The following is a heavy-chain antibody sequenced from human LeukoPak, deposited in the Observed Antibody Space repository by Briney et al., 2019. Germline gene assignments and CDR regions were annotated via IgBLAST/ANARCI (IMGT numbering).Heavy chain of an antibody. CDR2: INHSGST. Sequence: PSETLSLTCAVYAGSFSGYYWSWIRQPPGKGLEWIGEINHSGSTNYNPSLKSRVTISVDTSKNQFSLRLSSVTAADTAVYYCAREMEGDYGSGTFFDLWGQGNMVTVSS. V-gene: IGHV4-34*01. CDR1: AGSFSGYY. D-gene: IGHD3-10*01. J-gene: IGHJ4*02. CDR3: AREMEGDYGSGTFFDL.